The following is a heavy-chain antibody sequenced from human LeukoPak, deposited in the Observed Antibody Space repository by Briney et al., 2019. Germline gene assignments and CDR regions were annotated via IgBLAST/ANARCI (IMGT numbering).Heavy chain of an antibody. CDR3: ARAGTTRYYFDY. D-gene: IGHD1-1*01. CDR2: IIPIFGTA. V-gene: IGHV1-69*13. Sequence: ASVKVSCKASGGTFIRYAISWVRQAPGQGLEWMGGIIPIFGTANYAQKFQGRVTITADESTSTAYMELSSLRSEDTAVYYCARAGTTRYYFDYGGQGTLVTASS. J-gene: IGHJ4*02. CDR1: GGTFIRYA.